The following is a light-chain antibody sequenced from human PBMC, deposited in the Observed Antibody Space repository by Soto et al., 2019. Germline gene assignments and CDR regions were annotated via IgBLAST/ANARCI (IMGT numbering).Light chain of an antibody. J-gene: IGLJ2*01. CDR3: CSYGGIYNLI. Sequence: QSALTQPRSVSGSPGQSVTISCTGTGNDVSSYNYVSWYQQHPGKDPELLIFDVSKRPSGVPDRFPGSKSGNTASLTISGLQAEDEADYYCCSYGGIYNLIFGGGTKLTVL. CDR2: DVS. CDR1: GNDVSSYNY. V-gene: IGLV2-11*01.